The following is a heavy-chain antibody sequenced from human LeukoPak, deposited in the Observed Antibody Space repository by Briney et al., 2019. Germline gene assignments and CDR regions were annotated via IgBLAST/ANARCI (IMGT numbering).Heavy chain of an antibody. Sequence: RASETLSLTCTVSGGSISSGDYYWSWIRQPPGKGLEWIGYIYYSGSTYYNPSLKSRVTISVDTPKNQFSLKLSSVTAADTAVYYCARVGRLRLGEFFDYWGQGTLVTVSS. CDR1: GGSISSGDYY. J-gene: IGHJ4*02. CDR2: IYYSGST. V-gene: IGHV4-30-4*01. CDR3: ARVGRLRLGEFFDY. D-gene: IGHD3-16*01.